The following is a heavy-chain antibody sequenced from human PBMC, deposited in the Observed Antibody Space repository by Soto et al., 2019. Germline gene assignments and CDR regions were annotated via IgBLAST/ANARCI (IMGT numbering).Heavy chain of an antibody. CDR3: ARSPNYYYYGFDV. CDR2: IYYSGST. Sequence: SETLSLTCTVSGGSVSSGDYFWSWLRQSPGKRLEWIAYIYYSGSTNYNPSLKSRATISVDTSKSQVSLTLTSMTAADAALYYCARSPNYYYYGFDVWGQGTAVTVSS. CDR1: GGSVSSGDYF. V-gene: IGHV4-61*08. J-gene: IGHJ6*02. D-gene: IGHD3-10*01.